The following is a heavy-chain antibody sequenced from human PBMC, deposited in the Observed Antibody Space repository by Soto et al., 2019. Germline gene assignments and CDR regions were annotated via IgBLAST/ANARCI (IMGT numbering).Heavy chain of an antibody. Sequence: GESLKISCKASGYSFPSYWIGWVRQMPGKGLEWMGIIYPGDSDTRYSASFEGQITFSADKSISTAYLQWSRLKASDTAMYYYSSLGVFRVAAQAFDIWGQGTRVTVPS. J-gene: IGHJ3*02. CDR3: SSLGVFRVAAQAFDI. CDR1: GYSFPSYW. V-gene: IGHV5-51*01. D-gene: IGHD3-3*01. CDR2: IYPGDSDT.